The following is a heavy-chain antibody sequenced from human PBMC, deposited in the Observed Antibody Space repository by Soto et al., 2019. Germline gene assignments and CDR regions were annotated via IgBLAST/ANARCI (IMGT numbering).Heavy chain of an antibody. Sequence: QVQLQESGPGLVKPSQTLSLTCTVSGASISSGTYYWTWIRQHPGKGLEWIGYIYYSGSTYYNPSLKSRLTMSVDTSKDQFSLKLSSVPAADTAVYFCARDRHGDEIDYWGQGTLVTVSS. D-gene: IGHD4-17*01. CDR2: IYYSGST. V-gene: IGHV4-31*03. J-gene: IGHJ4*02. CDR3: ARDRHGDEIDY. CDR1: GASISSGTYY.